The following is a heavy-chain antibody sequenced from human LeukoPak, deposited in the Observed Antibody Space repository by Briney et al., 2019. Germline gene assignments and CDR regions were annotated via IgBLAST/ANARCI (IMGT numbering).Heavy chain of an antibody. J-gene: IGHJ4*02. CDR1: GLSFSNAW. Sequence: GGSLRLSCAASGLSFSNAWMSWVRQAPGKGLEWVAHIKRNTDTGTTNYGASVKGRFTISRDDSKNTLYLQMNSLKTEDTAVYYCTTDGVLPWFGEPNDYWGQGTLVTVSS. CDR2: IKRNTDTGTT. D-gene: IGHD3-10*01. CDR3: TTDGVLPWFGEPNDY. V-gene: IGHV3-15*01.